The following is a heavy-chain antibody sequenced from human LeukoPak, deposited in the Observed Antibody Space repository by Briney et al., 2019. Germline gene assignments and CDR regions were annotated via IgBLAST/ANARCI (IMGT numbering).Heavy chain of an antibody. CDR2: IIPIFGTA. CDR1: GGTFSSYA. V-gene: IGHV1-69*13. Sequence: ASVKVSCKASGGTFSSYAISWVRQAPGQGLEWMGGIIPIFGTANYAQKFQGRVTITADESTSTAYMELSSLRSEDTAVHYRASLGYCSSTSCYHAFDIWGQGTMVTVSS. CDR3: ASLGYCSSTSCYHAFDI. J-gene: IGHJ3*02. D-gene: IGHD2-2*01.